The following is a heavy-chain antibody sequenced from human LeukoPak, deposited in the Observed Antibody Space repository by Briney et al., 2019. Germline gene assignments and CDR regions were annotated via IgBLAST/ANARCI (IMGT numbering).Heavy chain of an antibody. Sequence: KPSETLSLTCTVSRGSINSYYWNWIRQPPGEGLEWIGNIFYSGSTNYSPSLKSRVTISVDTSKNQFSLKLISVTAADTAVYYCASIPVAGHFDYWGQGTLVTVSS. CDR2: IFYSGST. J-gene: IGHJ4*02. V-gene: IGHV4-59*01. CDR3: ASIPVAGHFDY. D-gene: IGHD6-19*01. CDR1: RGSINSYY.